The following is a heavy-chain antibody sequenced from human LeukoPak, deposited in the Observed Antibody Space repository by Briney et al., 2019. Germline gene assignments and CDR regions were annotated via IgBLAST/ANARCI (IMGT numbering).Heavy chain of an antibody. D-gene: IGHD3-22*01. Sequence: GGSLRLSCAASGFTVSNNYMSWVRQAPGKGLEWVSYISGSSDTIYYADSVKGRFTTSRDNAENSLYLQMNSLRDEDTAVYFCARAPPNYYDSNGYYSPYDYWGQGTLVTVSS. CDR3: ARAPPNYYDSNGYYSPYDY. CDR2: ISGSSDTI. J-gene: IGHJ4*02. CDR1: GFTVSNNY. V-gene: IGHV3-48*02.